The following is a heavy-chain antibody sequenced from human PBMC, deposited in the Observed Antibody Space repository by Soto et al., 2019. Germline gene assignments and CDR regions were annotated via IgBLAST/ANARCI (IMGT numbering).Heavy chain of an antibody. D-gene: IGHD1-26*01. CDR2: INAGNGNT. CDR1: GYTFTNYA. J-gene: IGHJ2*01. CDR3: ARGGSLYWYFDL. V-gene: IGHV1-3*01. Sequence: ASVKLSCKASGYTFTNYAMHWVRQAPGQRLEWMGWINAGNGNTKYSQKFQGRVTITRDTSASTAYMELSSLRSEDTAVYYCARGGSLYWYFDLWGRGTLLTVSS.